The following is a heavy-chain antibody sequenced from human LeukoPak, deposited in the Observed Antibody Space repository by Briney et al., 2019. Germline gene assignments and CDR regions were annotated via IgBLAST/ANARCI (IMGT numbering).Heavy chain of an antibody. V-gene: IGHV1-18*01. CDR3: ARAKFYGSGGATYGMDV. J-gene: IGHJ6*02. CDR1: GYTFTSYG. D-gene: IGHD3-10*01. CDR2: ISAYNGNT. Sequence: ASVKVSCKASGYTFTSYGISWVRQAPGQGLEWMGWISAYNGNTNYAQKLQGRVTMTTDTSTSTAYMELSRLRSDDTAVYYCARAKFYGSGGATYGMDVWGQGTTVTVSS.